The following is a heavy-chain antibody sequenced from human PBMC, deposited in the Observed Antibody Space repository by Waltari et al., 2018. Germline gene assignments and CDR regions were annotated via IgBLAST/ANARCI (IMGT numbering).Heavy chain of an antibody. CDR3: AKDKEPSPYYFDY. J-gene: IGHJ4*02. CDR2: ISWNSGSI. Sequence: EVQLVESGGGLVQPGRSLRLSCAAPGFPFNDYAMHWVRQAPGKGLEWVSGISWNSGSIGYGDSVKGRFTISRDNTKNSLSLQMNSLRAEDTALYYCAKDKEPSPYYFDYWGQGTLVTVSS. CDR1: GFPFNDYA. V-gene: IGHV3-9*01.